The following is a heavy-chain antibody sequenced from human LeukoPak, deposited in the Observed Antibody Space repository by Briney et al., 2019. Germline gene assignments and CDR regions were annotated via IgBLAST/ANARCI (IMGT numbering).Heavy chain of an antibody. Sequence: PSETLSLTCTVSGGSISSGGYYWSWIRQHPGKGLEWIGYIYYSGSTNYNPSLKSRVTISVDTSKNQFSLKLSSVTAADTAVYYCARESITMVRGVHNNWFDPWGQGTLVTVSS. J-gene: IGHJ5*02. D-gene: IGHD3-10*01. CDR1: GGSISSGGYY. V-gene: IGHV4-61*08. CDR2: IYYSGST. CDR3: ARESITMVRGVHNNWFDP.